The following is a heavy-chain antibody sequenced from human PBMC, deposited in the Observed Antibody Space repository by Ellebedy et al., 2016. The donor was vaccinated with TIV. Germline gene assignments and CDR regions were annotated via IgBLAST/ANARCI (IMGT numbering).Heavy chain of an antibody. CDR2: IFHSGST. CDR3: ARHGSSGYDENNYSFYHMDV. J-gene: IGHJ6*03. V-gene: IGHV4-4*02. CDR1: GTSISSSNW. Sequence: MPSETLSLTCAVSGTSISSSNWWTWVRQPPGKGLEWIGEIFHSGSTNYNPSLKSRVTISLFKSKNQFSLKLSSVTAADTAVYYCARHGSSGYDENNYSFYHMDVWGKGTTVTVAS. D-gene: IGHD5-12*01.